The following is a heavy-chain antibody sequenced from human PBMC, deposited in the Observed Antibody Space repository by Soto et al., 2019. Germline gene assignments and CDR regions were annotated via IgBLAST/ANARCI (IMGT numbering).Heavy chain of an antibody. CDR1: GGSISSGDYY. CDR2: IYYSGST. CDR3: AREAVPSVPYYYGMDV. J-gene: IGHJ6*02. D-gene: IGHD6-19*01. Sequence: SETLSLTCTVSGGSISSGDYYWSWIRQSPGKGLEWIGYIYYSGSTYYNPSLKSRVTISVDTSKNQFSLKLSSVTAADTAVYYCAREAVPSVPYYYGMDVWGQGTTVTVSS. V-gene: IGHV4-30-4*01.